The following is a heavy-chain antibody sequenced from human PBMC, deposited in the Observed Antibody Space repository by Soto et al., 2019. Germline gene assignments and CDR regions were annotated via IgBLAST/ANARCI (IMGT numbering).Heavy chain of an antibody. CDR2: IDPSDSYT. Sequence: PGESLKISCTGSGYRFTRYWISWVRQMPGKGLEWMGRIDPSDSYTNYSPSFQGHVTISADKSISTAYLQWSSLKASDTAMYYCASQIVVVPAAMPAYYYYGMDVWGQGTTVTVSS. V-gene: IGHV5-10-1*01. J-gene: IGHJ6*02. CDR1: GYRFTRYW. D-gene: IGHD2-2*01. CDR3: ASQIVVVPAAMPAYYYYGMDV.